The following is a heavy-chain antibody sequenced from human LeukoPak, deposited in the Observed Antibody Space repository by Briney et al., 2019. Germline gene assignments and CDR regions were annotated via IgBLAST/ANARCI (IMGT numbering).Heavy chain of an antibody. CDR1: GFTFSSYA. Sequence: GGSLRLSCAASGFTFSSYAMHWVRQAPGKGLEWVAVISYDGSNKYYADSVKGRFTISRDNSKNTLYLQMNSLRAEDTAVYYCAKDQTVVVAATDYWGQGTLVTVSS. J-gene: IGHJ4*02. D-gene: IGHD2-15*01. CDR3: AKDQTVVVAATDY. CDR2: ISYDGSNK. V-gene: IGHV3-30-3*01.